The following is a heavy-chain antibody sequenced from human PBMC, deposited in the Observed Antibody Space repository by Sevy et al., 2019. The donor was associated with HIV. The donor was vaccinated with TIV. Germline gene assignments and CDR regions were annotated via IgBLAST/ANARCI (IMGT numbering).Heavy chain of an antibody. J-gene: IGHJ3*02. CDR2: ISGSGGST. CDR3: AKEYYYDSSGSVGAFDI. CDR1: GFTFSSYA. V-gene: IGHV3-23*01. Sequence: GGSLRLSCAASGFTFSSYAMSWVRQAPGKGLEWGSAISGSGGSTYYADSVKGRFTISRDNSKNTQYLQMNSLRAEDTAVYYAAKEYYYDSSGSVGAFDIWGQGTMVTVSS. D-gene: IGHD3-22*01.